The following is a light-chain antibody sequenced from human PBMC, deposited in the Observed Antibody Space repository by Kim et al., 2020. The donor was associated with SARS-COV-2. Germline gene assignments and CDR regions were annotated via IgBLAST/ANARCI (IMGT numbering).Light chain of an antibody. CDR2: GAS. CDR3: QQYGSLPLT. CDR1: QSVSSNS. V-gene: IGKV3-20*01. Sequence: SPGERAPLSCRASQSVSSNSLAWYQQKPGQAPRLLIYGASSRATGIPDRFSGSGSGTDFTLSISRLEPEDFAVYHCQQYGSLPLTFGGGTKVDIK. J-gene: IGKJ4*01.